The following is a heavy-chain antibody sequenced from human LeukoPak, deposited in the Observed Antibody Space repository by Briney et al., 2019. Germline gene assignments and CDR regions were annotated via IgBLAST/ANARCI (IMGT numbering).Heavy chain of an antibody. V-gene: IGHV3-21*01. CDR1: GFTFRSYS. J-gene: IGHJ4*02. CDR2: ISRSSSYI. Sequence: PGGSLRLSCAASGFTFRSYSMNWVRQAPGKGLEWGSSISRSSSYIYYADSVKGRFTISRDNAKNSLYLQMNSLRAEDTAVYYCARDNYGDYIIDYWGQGTLVTVSS. CDR3: ARDNYGDYIIDY. D-gene: IGHD4-17*01.